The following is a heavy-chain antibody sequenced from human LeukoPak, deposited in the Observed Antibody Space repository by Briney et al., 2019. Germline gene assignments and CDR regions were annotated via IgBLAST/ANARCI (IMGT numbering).Heavy chain of an antibody. J-gene: IGHJ3*02. CDR2: IYYSGST. CDR1: GGSISSYY. CDR3: ARGVSARGAFDI. D-gene: IGHD6-6*01. Sequence: SETLSFTCTVSGGSISSYYWSWIRQPPGKGLEWIGYIYYSGSTNYNPSLKSRVTISVDTSKNQFSLKLSSVTAADTAVYYCARGVSARGAFDIWGQGTMVTVSS. V-gene: IGHV4-59*01.